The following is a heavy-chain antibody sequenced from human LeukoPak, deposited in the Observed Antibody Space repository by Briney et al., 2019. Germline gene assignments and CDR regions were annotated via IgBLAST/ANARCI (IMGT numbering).Heavy chain of an antibody. CDR3: ARRLGSRYYFDY. CDR1: GFTFSSYE. CDR2: ISSSGSTI. Sequence: GGSLRLSCAASGFTFSSYEMNWVRQAPGKGLEGVSYISSSGSTIYYADSVKGRFTISRDNAKNSLYLQMNSLRAEDTAVYYCARRLGSRYYFDYWGQGTLVTVSS. J-gene: IGHJ4*02. D-gene: IGHD7-27*01. V-gene: IGHV3-48*03.